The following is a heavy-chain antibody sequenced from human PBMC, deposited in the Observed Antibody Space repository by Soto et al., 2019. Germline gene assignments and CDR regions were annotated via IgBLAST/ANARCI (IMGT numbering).Heavy chain of an antibody. V-gene: IGHV3-30*18. CDR2: ISYDGSNK. Sequence: QVQLVEPGGGVVQPGRSLRLSCAASGFTFSSYGMHWVRQAPGKGLEWVAVISYDGSNKYYADSVKGRFTISRDNSKNTLYLQMNSLRAEDTAVYYCAKELPYYYDSSGYPFQHWGQGTLVTVSS. J-gene: IGHJ1*01. CDR3: AKELPYYYDSSGYPFQH. CDR1: GFTFSSYG. D-gene: IGHD3-22*01.